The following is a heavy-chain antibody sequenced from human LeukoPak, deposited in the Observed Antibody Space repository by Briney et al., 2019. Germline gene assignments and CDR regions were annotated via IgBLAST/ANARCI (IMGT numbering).Heavy chain of an antibody. CDR3: AGGRVATFDY. Sequence: GGSLRLSCAASGFTFSSYAMHWVRQAPGKGLEYVSAISSNGGSTYYANSVKGRFTISRDNSKNTLYLQMGSLRAEDMAVYYCAGGRVATFDYGGQGTRATVSS. D-gene: IGHD5-12*01. CDR1: GFTFSSYA. CDR2: ISSNGGST. V-gene: IGHV3-64*01. J-gene: IGHJ4*02.